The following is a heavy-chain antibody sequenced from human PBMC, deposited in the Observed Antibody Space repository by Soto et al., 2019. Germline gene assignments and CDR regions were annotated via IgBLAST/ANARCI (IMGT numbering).Heavy chain of an antibody. CDR3: ARHPNRPVAGGS. D-gene: IGHD6-19*01. J-gene: IGHJ5*02. Sequence: QVQLQESGPGLVKPSETLSLTCTVSGDSITSSSSYWDWIRQSPGGGLEWIGAIYYTGTTYYNPSLKSRVTVSVDTSQNQFSLKLTSVTAADTAVYYCARHPNRPVAGGSWGQGTLVTVSS. CDR2: IYYTGTT. CDR1: GDSITSSSSY. V-gene: IGHV4-39*01.